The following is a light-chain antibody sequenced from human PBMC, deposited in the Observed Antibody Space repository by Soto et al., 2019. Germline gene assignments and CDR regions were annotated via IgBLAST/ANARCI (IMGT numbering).Light chain of an antibody. CDR1: QSVGYH. CDR3: QQRSNWPPVT. CDR2: DAS. V-gene: IGKV3-11*01. Sequence: EIVLTQSPATLSLSPGERATLSCRASQSVGYHLAWYQQKPGQAPRLLIYDASNRATGIPARFSGSGSGTDFTRAISSLEHEDFAVYYCQQRSNWPPVTFGGGTKVEIK. J-gene: IGKJ4*01.